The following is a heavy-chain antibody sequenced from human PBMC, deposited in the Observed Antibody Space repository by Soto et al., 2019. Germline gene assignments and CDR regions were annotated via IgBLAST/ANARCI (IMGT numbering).Heavy chain of an antibody. J-gene: IGHJ2*01. D-gene: IGHD2-15*01. CDR3: ARCYCSLGSCYTCWHFDL. CDR1: GYTFTNYG. V-gene: IGHV1-18*04. Sequence: QVQLVQSGAEVKKPGASVRVSCKASGYTFTNYGISWVRQAPGQGLEWMGWVGPYNGNTDHAQNFQGRVTMATDTSTNTAYMELGCLRSDDTALYYCARCYCSLGSCYTCWHFDLWGRGTLVTVSS. CDR2: VGPYNGNT.